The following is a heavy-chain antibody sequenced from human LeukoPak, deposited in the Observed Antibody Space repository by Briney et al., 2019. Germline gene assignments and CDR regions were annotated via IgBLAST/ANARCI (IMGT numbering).Heavy chain of an antibody. CDR3: ARAIQLWFNFDY. CDR2: IYYSGST. CDR1: GGSISSSSYY. J-gene: IGHJ4*02. D-gene: IGHD5-18*01. V-gene: IGHV4-39*07. Sequence: SETLSLTCTVSGGSISSSSYYWGWIRQPPGKGLEWIGSIYYSGSTYYNPSLKSRVTISVDTSKNQFSLKLSSVTAADTAVYYCARAIQLWFNFDYWGQGTLVTVSS.